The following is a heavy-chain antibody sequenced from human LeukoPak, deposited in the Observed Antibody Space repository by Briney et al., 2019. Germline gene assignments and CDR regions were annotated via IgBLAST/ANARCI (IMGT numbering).Heavy chain of an antibody. Sequence: PSETLSLTCTVSGGSISSSSYYWSWIRQPPGKGLEWIGYIYYSGSTNYNPSLKSRVTISVDTSKNQFSLKLSSVTAADTAVYYCARSIEAFDIWGQGTMVTVSS. J-gene: IGHJ3*02. CDR3: ARSIEAFDI. V-gene: IGHV4-61*01. CDR1: GGSISSSSYY. CDR2: IYYSGST.